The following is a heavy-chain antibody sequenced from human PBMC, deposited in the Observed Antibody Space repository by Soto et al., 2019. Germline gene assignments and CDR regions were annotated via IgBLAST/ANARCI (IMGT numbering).Heavy chain of an antibody. D-gene: IGHD5-12*01. CDR2: IYYSGGT. V-gene: IGHV4-31*03. J-gene: IGHJ6*03. CDR1: GGSISRGGYY. Sequence: QVQLQKSGPGLVKPSQTLSLTCTVSGGSISRGGYYWSWIRQHPGKGLEWSGHIYYSGGTYYNPSLKSRVTISVDTSENQFSLRLSSVTAADTAVYYCARKDSGYADYMDGWGKGNTFTVSS. CDR3: ARKDSGYADYMDG.